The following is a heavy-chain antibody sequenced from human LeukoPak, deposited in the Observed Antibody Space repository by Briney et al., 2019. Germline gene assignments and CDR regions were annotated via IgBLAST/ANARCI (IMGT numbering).Heavy chain of an antibody. J-gene: IGHJ4*02. D-gene: IGHD6-19*01. CDR3: ARAGIAVAGPPGY. V-gene: IGHV1-2*02. CDR2: INPNSGGT. Sequence: ASVKVSCKASGYTFTGYYMHWVRQAPGRGLEWMGWINPNSGGTNYAQKFQGRVTMTRDTSISTAYMELSRLRSDDTAVYYCARAGIAVAGPPGYWGQGTLVTVSS. CDR1: GYTFTGYY.